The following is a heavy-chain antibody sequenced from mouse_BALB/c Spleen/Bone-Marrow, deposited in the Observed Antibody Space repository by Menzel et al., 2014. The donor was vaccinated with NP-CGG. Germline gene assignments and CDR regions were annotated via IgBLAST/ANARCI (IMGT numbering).Heavy chain of an antibody. V-gene: IGHV6-6*02. CDR2: IRLKSNNYAT. CDR3: TRTGTGYFDY. CDR1: GFTFSSYW. J-gene: IGHJ2*01. D-gene: IGHD4-1*01. Sequence: EVQRVESGGGLVQPGGSMKLSCVASGFTFSSYWMNWVRQSPEKGLEWVAEIRLKSNNYATHYAESVKGRFTISRDDSKSSVYLQMNNLRAEDTGIYYCTRTGTGYFDYWGQGTTLTVSS.